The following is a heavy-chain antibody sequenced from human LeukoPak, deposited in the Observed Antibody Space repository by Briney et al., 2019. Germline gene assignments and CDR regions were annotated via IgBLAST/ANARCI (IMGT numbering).Heavy chain of an antibody. V-gene: IGHV3-74*01. CDR2: INGDGSDI. CDR1: GLTFRNYW. D-gene: IGHD1-1*01. CDR3: TGGFGHNWSPFEN. Sequence: GGSLRLSCAVSGLTFRNYWMHWVRQAPGKGLVWVSRINGDGSDISYADSVKGRFTISRDNAKNTLSLQMNSLTDDDMALYYCTGGFGHNWSPFENWGQGTLVTVSS. J-gene: IGHJ4*02.